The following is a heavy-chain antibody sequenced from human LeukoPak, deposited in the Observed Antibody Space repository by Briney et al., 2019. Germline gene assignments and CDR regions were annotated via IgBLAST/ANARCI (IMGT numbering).Heavy chain of an antibody. CDR1: GFIFSSYA. J-gene: IGHJ3*02. CDR3: AKVSVVAGRNAFDI. D-gene: IGHD3-22*01. Sequence: GGSLRLSCAASGFIFSSYATSWVRQAPGKGLEWVSVIGGSGTSTYYADSVKGRFTISRDNSKNMLYLQMNSLRVEDTAIYYCAKVSVVAGRNAFDIWARGQWSPSLQ. CDR2: IGGSGTST. V-gene: IGHV3-23*01.